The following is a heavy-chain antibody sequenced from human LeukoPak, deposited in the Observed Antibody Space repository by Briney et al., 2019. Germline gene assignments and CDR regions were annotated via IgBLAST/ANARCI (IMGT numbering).Heavy chain of an antibody. V-gene: IGHV1-69*06. CDR3: ARNPHDYGDYSYYYYYGMDV. CDR1: GGTFSSYA. J-gene: IGHJ6*04. D-gene: IGHD4-17*01. CDR2: IIPIFGTA. Sequence: SVKVSCMASGGTFSSYAISWVRQAPGQGLEWMGGIIPIFGTANYAQKFQGRVTITADKSTSTAYMELSSLRSEDTAVYYCARNPHDYGDYSYYYYYGMDVWGKGTTVTVSS.